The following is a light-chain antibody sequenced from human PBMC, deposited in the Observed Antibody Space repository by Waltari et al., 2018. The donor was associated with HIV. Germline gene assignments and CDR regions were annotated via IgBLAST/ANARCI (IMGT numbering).Light chain of an antibody. CDR1: SSNIGTYNL. CDR3: RSYAGSSTLV. V-gene: IGLV2-23*02. CDR2: EVS. Sequence: QSALTQPASVSGSPGQSITISCTGTSSNIGTYNLVSWHQQHPGKAPKTLIYEVSQRPSGVSNRFSGSKSGNTASLTISGLQAEDEADYYCRSYAGSSTLVFGGGTKVTVL. J-gene: IGLJ3*02.